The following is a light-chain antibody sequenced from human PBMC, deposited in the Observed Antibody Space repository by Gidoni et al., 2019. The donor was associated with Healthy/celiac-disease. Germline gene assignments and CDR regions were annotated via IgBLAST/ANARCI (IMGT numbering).Light chain of an antibody. V-gene: IGKV1-12*02. CDR1: QGISSW. J-gene: IGKJ1*01. Sequence: DTVTNITCRASQGISSWLAWYQQKPGKAHQLLIYAASSLQSGIPSRISGSGAGTDFTLTISSLQPEDFANYYCQQANIFPWTFGQGTKVEIK. CDR3: QQANIFPWT. CDR2: AAS.